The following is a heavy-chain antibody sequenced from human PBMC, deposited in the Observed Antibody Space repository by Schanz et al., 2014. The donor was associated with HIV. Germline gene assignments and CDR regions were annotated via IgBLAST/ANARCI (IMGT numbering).Heavy chain of an antibody. J-gene: IGHJ6*02. Sequence: GQLVEAGGGFVKPGGALRLSCAASGFTFTDNYMSWVRQAPGEGAEWLSYISVNGATREYADSVKGRFTISRDNAKNTLYLQMNSLRAEDTAVYYCVRLMSSDYDFYHYGMDVWGQGTTVTVSS. D-gene: IGHD4-17*01. CDR3: VRLMSSDYDFYHYGMDV. V-gene: IGHV3-11*04. CDR2: ISVNGATR. CDR1: GFTFTDNY.